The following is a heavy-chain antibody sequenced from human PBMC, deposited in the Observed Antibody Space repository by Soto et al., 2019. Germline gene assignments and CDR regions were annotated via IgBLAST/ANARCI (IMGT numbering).Heavy chain of an antibody. CDR3: ARAGVAHTPTVGLNWFDP. D-gene: IGHD4-4*01. CDR2: IYYSWRT. CDR1: GGSISSGGYY. Sequence: QVQLQEAGPGLVKPSQTLSLTCNVSGGSISSGGYYWSWIRQHPGKGLEWIGYIYYSWRTYYTPSLKTRVTISVDTSKNPFSLKLSSVTAADTAVYYCARAGVAHTPTVGLNWFDPCGQGTLVTVSS. V-gene: IGHV4-31*03. J-gene: IGHJ5*02.